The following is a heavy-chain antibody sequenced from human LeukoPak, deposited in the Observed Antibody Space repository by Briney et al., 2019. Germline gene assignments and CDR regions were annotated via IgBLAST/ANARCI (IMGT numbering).Heavy chain of an antibody. V-gene: IGHV4-59*01. CDR1: GGSISSYY. CDR3: ARGRDLNYYGSGSYYDY. CDR2: IYYSGST. D-gene: IGHD3-10*01. Sequence: SETLSLTCTVSGGSISSYYWSWIRQPPGKGLEWIGYIYYSGSTNYNPSLKSRVTISVDTSKNRFSLKLSSVTAADTAVYYCARGRDLNYYGSGSYYDYWGQGTLVTVSS. J-gene: IGHJ4*02.